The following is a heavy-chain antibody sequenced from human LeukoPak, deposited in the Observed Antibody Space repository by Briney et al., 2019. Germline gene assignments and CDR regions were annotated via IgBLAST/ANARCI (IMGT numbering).Heavy chain of an antibody. CDR1: GFSFSGHW. CDR2: ISYDGSHK. CDR3: ARGGYSGSYYREFYDS. J-gene: IGHJ4*02. Sequence: GGSLRLSCIASGFSFSGHWMHWVRQAPGKGLEWVAVISYDGSHKYYADSVKDRFTISRDNSKNTLYLQMNSLRVEDTAVYYCARGGYSGSYYREFYDSWGQGTLVTVSS. V-gene: IGHV3-30*03. D-gene: IGHD1-26*01.